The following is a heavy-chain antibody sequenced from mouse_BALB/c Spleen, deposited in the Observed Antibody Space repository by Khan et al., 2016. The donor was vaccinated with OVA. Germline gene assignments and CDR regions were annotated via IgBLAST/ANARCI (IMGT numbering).Heavy chain of an antibody. CDR3: ARGGAAYNRNDGGAREY. V-gene: IGHV9-4*02. CDR2: INTHSGVP. CDR1: GYTFTTAG. J-gene: IGHJ4*01. D-gene: IGHD2-14*01. Sequence: QIQLVQSGPELKKPGETVRISCKASGYTFTTAGMQWVQKMPGKGLKWIGWINTHSGVPKYAEDFKGRFAFSLETSANTAYLQITNLKNEDTATYYCARGGAAYNRNDGGAREYWGQGTSVTVSA.